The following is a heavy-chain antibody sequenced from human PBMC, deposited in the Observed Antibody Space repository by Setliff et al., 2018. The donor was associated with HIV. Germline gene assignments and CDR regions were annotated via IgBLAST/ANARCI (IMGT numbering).Heavy chain of an antibody. CDR2: INTNSGDT. CDR3: VRDVRLGLRNWNSGPFDY. V-gene: IGHV1-2*02. CDR1: GYTFTVYY. D-gene: IGHD1-1*01. Sequence: AASVKVSCKASGYTFTVYYMHWVRQAPGQGLEWMGWINTNSGDTKYTHKLQGRVTMTTDTSTSIAYMELRSLKSDDTAIYYCVRDVRLGLRNWNSGPFDYWGQGTLVTVPS. J-gene: IGHJ4*02.